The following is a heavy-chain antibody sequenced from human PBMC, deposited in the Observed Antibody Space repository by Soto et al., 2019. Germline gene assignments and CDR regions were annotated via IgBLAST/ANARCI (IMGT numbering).Heavy chain of an antibody. Sequence: GESLKISCKGSGYSFTSYWIGWVRQMPGKGLEWMGIIYPGDSDTRYSPSFQGRVTISADKSISTAYLQWSSLKASDTAMYYCARQQQLLLANYYGMDVWGQGTTVTVSS. V-gene: IGHV5-51*01. CDR3: ARQQQLLLANYYGMDV. J-gene: IGHJ6*02. D-gene: IGHD6-13*01. CDR1: GYSFTSYW. CDR2: IYPGDSDT.